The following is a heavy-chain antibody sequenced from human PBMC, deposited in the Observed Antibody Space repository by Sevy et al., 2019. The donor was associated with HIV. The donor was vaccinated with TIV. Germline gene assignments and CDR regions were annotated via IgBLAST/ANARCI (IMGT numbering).Heavy chain of an antibody. Sequence: GGSLRLSCAASGFTFTNYAMNWVRQAPGKGLEWVSSIGGSGGSTHYADSVKGRFTISRDNSKNTLYLQMNSLRAEDTAVYYCATDRISDWFFDSWGQGTLVTVSS. V-gene: IGHV3-23*01. D-gene: IGHD3-9*01. J-gene: IGHJ4*02. CDR2: IGGSGGST. CDR1: GFTFTNYA. CDR3: ATDRISDWFFDS.